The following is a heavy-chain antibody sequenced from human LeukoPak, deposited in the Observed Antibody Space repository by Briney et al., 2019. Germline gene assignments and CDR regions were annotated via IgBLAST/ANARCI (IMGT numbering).Heavy chain of an antibody. V-gene: IGHV1-69*05. CDR2: IIPIFGTA. Sequence: GASVKVSCKASGGTFSSYAISWVRQAPGQGLEWMGGIIPIFGTANYAQKFQGRVTITTDESTSTAYMELRSLRSDDTAVYYCARHYYYYGMDVWGQGTTVTVSS. J-gene: IGHJ6*02. CDR1: GGTFSSYA. CDR3: ARHYYYYGMDV.